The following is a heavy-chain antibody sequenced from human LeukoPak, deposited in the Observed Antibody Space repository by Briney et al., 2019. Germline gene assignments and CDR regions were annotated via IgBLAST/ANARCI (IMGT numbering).Heavy chain of an antibody. CDR2: IKQDGSEK. D-gene: IGHD2-2*01. V-gene: IGHV3-7*01. CDR1: GFTFSRYW. CDR3: ARVLVPAAIEYYFDY. J-gene: IGHJ4*02. Sequence: PGGSLGLSCAASGFTFSRYWMSWVRQAPGKGREWVANIKQDGSEKYYVDSVKRRFTISRDNAKNSLYLQMNSLRAEDTAVYYCARVLVPAAIEYYFDYWGQGTLVTVSS.